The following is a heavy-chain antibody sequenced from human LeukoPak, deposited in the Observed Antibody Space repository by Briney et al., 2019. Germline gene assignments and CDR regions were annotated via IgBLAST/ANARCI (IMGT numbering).Heavy chain of an antibody. J-gene: IGHJ3*02. Sequence: SQTLSLTCAISGDSVSSNSATWSWIRQSPSRGLEWLGRTYYRSKWYNEYAVSVKSRITINPETSKNQFSLQLDSVTPEDTALYYCARGPTATGLDIWDQGTMVTVSS. CDR3: ARGPTATGLDI. D-gene: IGHD2-2*01. CDR1: GDSVSSNSAT. V-gene: IGHV6-1*01. CDR2: TYYRSKWYN.